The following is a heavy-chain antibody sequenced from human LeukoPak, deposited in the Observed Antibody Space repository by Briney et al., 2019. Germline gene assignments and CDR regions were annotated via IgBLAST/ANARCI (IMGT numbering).Heavy chain of an antibody. V-gene: IGHV3-21*01. CDR3: AKGNPPHRYYFDY. CDR1: GFTFSSYS. Sequence: GGSLRLSCAASGFTFSSYSMNWVRQAPGKGLEWVSSISSSSSYIYYADSVKGRFTISRDNSKNTLYLQMNSLRAEDTAVYYCAKGNPPHRYYFDYWGQGTLVTVSS. J-gene: IGHJ4*02. CDR2: ISSSSSYI. D-gene: IGHD3-10*01.